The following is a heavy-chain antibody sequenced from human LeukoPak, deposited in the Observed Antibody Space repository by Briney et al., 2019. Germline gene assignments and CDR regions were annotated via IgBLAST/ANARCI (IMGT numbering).Heavy chain of an antibody. D-gene: IGHD4-17*01. CDR1: GFTFSSYA. CDR3: GSDPNGDYVGALGY. J-gene: IGHJ4*01. Sequence: GGSLRLSCEASGFTFSSYAFAWVRQAPGKGLEWVAAVTGGGGGTHFADSVKGRFTISRDNSKNTMYLQMDSLRDEDTAIYFCGSDPNGDYVGALGYWGRGALVTVSS. CDR2: VTGGGGGT. V-gene: IGHV3-23*01.